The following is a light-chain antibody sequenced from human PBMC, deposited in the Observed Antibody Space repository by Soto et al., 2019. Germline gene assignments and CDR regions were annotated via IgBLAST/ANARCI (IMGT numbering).Light chain of an antibody. CDR1: QGISNY. Sequence: DIQMTPSPSSLSASVRDRITITCPARQGISNYLAWYQQKPGKVPKLLIYAASTLQSGVPSRFSGSGSGTDFTLTISSLQPEDVATYYCQKYNSALLITFGQGTRLEIK. V-gene: IGKV1-27*01. CDR3: QKYNSALLIT. J-gene: IGKJ5*01. CDR2: AAS.